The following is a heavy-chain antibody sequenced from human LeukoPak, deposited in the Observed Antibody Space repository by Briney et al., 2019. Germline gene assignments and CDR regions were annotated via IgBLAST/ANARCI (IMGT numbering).Heavy chain of an antibody. CDR1: GFTFSSYS. D-gene: IGHD5-24*01. J-gene: IGHJ6*03. CDR2: ISSSSSYV. CDR3: ARVGDGYNYPYYYYYMDV. Sequence: GGSLRLSCASSGFTFSSYSMNWVRQAPGKGLEWVSSISSSSSYVYYADSVKGRFTISRDNAKNSLYLQMNSLRAENTAVYYCARVGDGYNYPYYYYYMDVWGKGTTVTVSS. V-gene: IGHV3-21*01.